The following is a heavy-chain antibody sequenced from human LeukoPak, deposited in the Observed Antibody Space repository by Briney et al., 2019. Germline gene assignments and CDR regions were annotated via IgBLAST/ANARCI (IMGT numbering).Heavy chain of an antibody. Sequence: SETLSLTCTVSGGSISSSSYYWSWIRQPPGKGLEWIGYIYYSGSTNYNPSLKSRVTISVDTSKNQFSLKLSSVTAADTAVYYCASANLRGDTKFDYWGQGTLVTVSS. J-gene: IGHJ4*02. D-gene: IGHD3-10*01. CDR1: GGSISSSSYY. CDR2: IYYSGST. V-gene: IGHV4-61*01. CDR3: ASANLRGDTKFDY.